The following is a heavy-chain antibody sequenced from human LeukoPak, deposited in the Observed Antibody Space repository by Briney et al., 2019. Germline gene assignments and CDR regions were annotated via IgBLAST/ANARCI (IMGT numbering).Heavy chain of an antibody. V-gene: IGHV4-4*07. J-gene: IGHJ4*02. CDR2: IYTSGST. CDR1: GGSISSYY. Sequence: SETLSLTCTVSGGSISSYYWSWIRQPAGKGLEWIGRIYTSGSTNYNPSLKSRVTMSVDTSKNQFSLKLSSVTAADTAVYYCARHSHSALWFGESYYFDYWGQGTLVTVSS. CDR3: ARHSHSALWFGESYYFDY. D-gene: IGHD3-10*01.